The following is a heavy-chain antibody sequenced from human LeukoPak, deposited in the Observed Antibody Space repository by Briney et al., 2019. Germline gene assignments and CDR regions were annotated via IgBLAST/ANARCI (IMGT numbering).Heavy chain of an antibody. CDR3: ARDGDSCYLFDY. V-gene: IGHV6-1*01. CDR1: VDSVSINSAA. D-gene: IGHD5-12*01. CDR2: TYYRSKWYH. Sequence: SQTLSLTCAISVDSVSINSAAWSWIRQSPSRGLEWLGRTYYRSKWYHDFAPSVKSRITINPNTSQNQFSLQLNSVTPEDTAVYHWARDGDSCYLFDYWGQGTLVTVSS. J-gene: IGHJ4*02.